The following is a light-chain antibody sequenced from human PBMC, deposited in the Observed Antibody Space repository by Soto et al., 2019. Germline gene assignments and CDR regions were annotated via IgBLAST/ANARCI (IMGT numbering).Light chain of an antibody. CDR2: GAS. J-gene: IGKJ1*01. V-gene: IGKV3-15*01. CDR1: QSFTSN. Sequence: EIVLTQFPGTLSLSPGERATLSCGASQSFTSNYLAWYQQKPGQAPRLLIYGASTRATGIPARFSGSGSGTEFTLTISSLQSEDFAVYYCQQYNNWWTFGQGTKVDIK. CDR3: QQYNNWWT.